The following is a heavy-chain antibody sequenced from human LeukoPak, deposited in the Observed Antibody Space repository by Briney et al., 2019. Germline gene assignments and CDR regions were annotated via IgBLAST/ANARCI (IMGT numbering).Heavy chain of an antibody. CDR3: ASGPTQWELRQYYFED. J-gene: IGHJ4*02. CDR1: GGSFSGYY. V-gene: IGHV4-34*01. CDR2: INHSGST. Sequence: KPSETLSLTCAVYGGSFSGYYWSWIRQPPGKGLEWIGEINHSGSTNYNPSLKSRVTISVDTSKNQFSLKLSSVTAADTAVYYCASGPTQWELRQYYFEDWGQGILVTVSS. D-gene: IGHD1-26*01.